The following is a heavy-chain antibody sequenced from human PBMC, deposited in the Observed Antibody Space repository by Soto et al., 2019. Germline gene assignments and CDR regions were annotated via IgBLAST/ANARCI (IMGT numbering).Heavy chain of an antibody. CDR3: ARQQRYYAPYRF. CDR1: GGSISSYY. J-gene: IGHJ4*02. CDR2: IYYSGST. V-gene: IGHV4-59*01. D-gene: IGHD3-10*01. Sequence: SETLSLTCTVSGGSISSYYWSWIRQPPGKGLEWIGYIYYSGSTNYNPSLKSRVTISVDTSKNQFSLKLSSVTAADTAVYYCARQQRYYAPYRFWGQGTLVTVSS.